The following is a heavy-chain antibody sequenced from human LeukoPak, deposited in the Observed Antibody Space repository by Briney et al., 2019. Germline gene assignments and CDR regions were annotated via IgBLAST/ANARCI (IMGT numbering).Heavy chain of an antibody. Sequence: ASVKVSCKASGYTFTDYYIHWVRQAPGQGLEWMGWISAYNGNTNYAQKLQGRVTMTTDTSTSTAYMELRSLRSDDTAVYYCARRYDFWSGYDYRGQGTLVTVSS. V-gene: IGHV1-18*04. CDR3: ARRYDFWSGYDY. CDR2: ISAYNGNT. D-gene: IGHD3-3*01. J-gene: IGHJ4*02. CDR1: GYTFTDYY.